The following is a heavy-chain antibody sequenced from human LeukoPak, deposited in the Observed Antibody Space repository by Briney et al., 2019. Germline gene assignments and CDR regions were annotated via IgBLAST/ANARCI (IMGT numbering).Heavy chain of an antibody. V-gene: IGHV1-8*02. CDR3: ARARSYGMDV. J-gene: IGHJ6*02. CDR2: MNPNSGNT. CDR1: GYTFTGYY. Sequence: ASVTVSCKASGYTFTGYYIHWVRQAPGQGLEWMGWMNPNSGNTGYAQKFQGRVTMTRNTSISTAYMELSSLRSEDTAVYYCARARSYGMDVWGQGTTVTVSS.